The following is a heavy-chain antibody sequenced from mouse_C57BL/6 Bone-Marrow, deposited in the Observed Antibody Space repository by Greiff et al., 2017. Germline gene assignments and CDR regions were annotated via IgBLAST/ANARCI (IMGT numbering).Heavy chain of an antibody. D-gene: IGHD2-4*01. CDR3: TRRLNDYSCYYDY. Sequence: QVQLQQSGAELVRPGASVTLSCKASGYTFTDYEMHWVKQTPVHGLEWIGAIDPETGGTAYNQKFKGKAILTADKSSSTAYMELRSLTSEDSAVYCCTRRLNDYSCYYDYWGQGTALTVSA. V-gene: IGHV1-15*01. CDR1: GYTFTDYE. CDR2: IDPETGGT. J-gene: IGHJ2*01.